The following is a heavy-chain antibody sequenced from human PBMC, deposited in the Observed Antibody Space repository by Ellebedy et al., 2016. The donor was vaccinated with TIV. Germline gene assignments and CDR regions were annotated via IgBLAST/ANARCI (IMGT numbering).Heavy chain of an antibody. CDR2: MNPDSGNT. CDR1: GYTFTSYD. D-gene: IGHD2-15*01. Sequence: AASVKVSCKASGYTFTSYDINWVRQATGQGLEWMGWMNPDSGNTAYAQKFQGRVSMTRNTSISTAYLEFSNLRSDDTAVYYCARGIRMPSDYWGQGTLVTVSS. J-gene: IGHJ4*02. CDR3: ARGIRMPSDY. V-gene: IGHV1-8*01.